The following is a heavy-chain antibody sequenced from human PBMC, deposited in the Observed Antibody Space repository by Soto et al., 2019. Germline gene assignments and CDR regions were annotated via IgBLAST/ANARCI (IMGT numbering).Heavy chain of an antibody. CDR1: GDSISNLDYF. CDR2: IYKSATT. D-gene: IGHD7-27*01. V-gene: IGHV4-30-4*01. CDR3: ARGRYCLTGRCFPNWFDS. J-gene: IGHJ5*01. Sequence: SETLSLTCSVSGDSISNLDYFWAWIRQPPGQALEYIGYIYKSATTYYNPSFESRVAISVDTSKSQFSLNVTSVTAADTAVYFCARGRYCLTGRCFPNWFDSWGQGAPVTVSS.